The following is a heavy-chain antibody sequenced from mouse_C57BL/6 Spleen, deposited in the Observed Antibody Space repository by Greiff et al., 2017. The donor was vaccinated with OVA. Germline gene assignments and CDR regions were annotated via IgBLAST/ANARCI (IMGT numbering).Heavy chain of an antibody. D-gene: IGHD1-1*01. J-gene: IGHJ2*01. Sequence: VQLVESGPGLVAPSQSLSITCTVSGFSLTSYAISWVRQPPGKGLEWLGVIWTGGGTNYNSALKSRLSISKDNSKSQVFLKMNSLQTDDTARYYCARMDITTVVPHFDYWGQGTTLTVSS. CDR2: IWTGGGT. CDR3: ARMDITTVVPHFDY. CDR1: GFSLTSYA. V-gene: IGHV2-9-1*01.